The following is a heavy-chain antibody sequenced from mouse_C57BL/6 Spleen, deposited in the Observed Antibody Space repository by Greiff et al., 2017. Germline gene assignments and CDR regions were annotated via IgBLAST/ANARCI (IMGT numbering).Heavy chain of an antibody. CDR1: GYSITSGYY. J-gene: IGHJ3*01. CDR2: ISYDGSN. CDR3: ARDGSSPDWFAY. Sequence: DVQLQESGPGLVKPSQSLSLTCSVTGYSITSGYYWNWIRQFPGNKLEWMGYISYDGSNNYNPSLKNRISITRDTSKNQFFLKLNSVTTEDTATYYCARDGSSPDWFAYWGQGTLVTVSA. D-gene: IGHD1-1*01. V-gene: IGHV3-6*01.